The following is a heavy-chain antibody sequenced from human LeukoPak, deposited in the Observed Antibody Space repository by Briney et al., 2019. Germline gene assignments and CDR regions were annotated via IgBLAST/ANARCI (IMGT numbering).Heavy chain of an antibody. J-gene: IGHJ5*02. CDR1: GFTFSSYS. CDR3: ARPYSSSWGDWFDP. D-gene: IGHD6-13*01. CDR2: ISSSSSYI. Sequence: PGGSLRLSCAASGFTFSSYSMNWVRQAPGKGLEWVSSISSSSSYIYYADSVKGRFTISRDNAKNSLYLQMNSLRAEDTAVYYCARPYSSSWGDWFDPWGQGTLVTVSS. V-gene: IGHV3-21*04.